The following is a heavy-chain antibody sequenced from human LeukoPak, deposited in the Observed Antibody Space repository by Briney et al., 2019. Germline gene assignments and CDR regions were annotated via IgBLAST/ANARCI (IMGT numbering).Heavy chain of an antibody. J-gene: IGHJ4*02. D-gene: IGHD6-19*01. CDR1: GGSISSSSYY. CDR3: ARAGQWLVLEFDY. Sequence: PSETLSLTCTVPGGSISSSSYYWGWIRQPPGKGLEWFGSIYYSGSTYYNPSLKSRVTISVDTSKNQFSLKLSSVTAADTAVYYCARAGQWLVLEFDYWGQGTLVTVSS. V-gene: IGHV4-39*07. CDR2: IYYSGST.